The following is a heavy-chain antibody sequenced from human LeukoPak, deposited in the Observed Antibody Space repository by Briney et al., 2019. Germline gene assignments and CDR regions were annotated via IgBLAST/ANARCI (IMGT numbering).Heavy chain of an antibody. Sequence: ASVKVSCKASGYTFTGYYMHWVRQAPGQGLEWMGWINPNSGGTNYAQKFQGRVTMTRDTSISTAYMELSRLRSDDTAVYYCARGPNLSFDWLPYFDSWGQGTLVTVSS. J-gene: IGHJ4*02. CDR3: ARGPNLSFDWLPYFDS. CDR2: INPNSGGT. V-gene: IGHV1-2*02. D-gene: IGHD3-9*01. CDR1: GYTFTGYY.